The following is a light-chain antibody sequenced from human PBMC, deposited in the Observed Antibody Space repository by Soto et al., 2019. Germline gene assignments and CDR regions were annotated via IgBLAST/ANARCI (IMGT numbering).Light chain of an antibody. CDR1: SSDVGGYNY. V-gene: IGLV2-14*03. CDR2: DVS. J-gene: IGLJ1*01. CDR3: SSYTSSSLHV. Sequence: QSVLTRPASVSGSPGHSITLSCTVTSSDVGGYNYVSWYQQHPGKAPKLMIYDVSNRPSGVSNRFSGSKSGNTASLTISGLQAEDEADYYCSSYTSSSLHVFGTGTKVTVL.